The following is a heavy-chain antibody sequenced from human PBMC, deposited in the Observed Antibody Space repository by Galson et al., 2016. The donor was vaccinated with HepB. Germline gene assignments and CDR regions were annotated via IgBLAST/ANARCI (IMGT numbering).Heavy chain of an antibody. V-gene: IGHV4-4*07. J-gene: IGHJ4*02. Sequence: SETLSLTCTVSGASISSDYWSWVRQSAGKGLEWLGRMYSTGTTNYNPSLKGRVTMSMDTSKNQFSLNLTSLTAADTAVYYCVREGPTTFDYWGQGTLVTVSS. CDR1: GASISSDY. D-gene: IGHD2/OR15-2a*01. CDR2: MYSTGTT. CDR3: VREGPTTFDY.